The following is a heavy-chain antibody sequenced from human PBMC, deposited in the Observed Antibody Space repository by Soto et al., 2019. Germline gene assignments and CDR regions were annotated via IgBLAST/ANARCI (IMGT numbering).Heavy chain of an antibody. J-gene: IGHJ4*02. CDR2: IGGSGGNR. V-gene: IGHV3-23*01. D-gene: IGHD4-4*01. CDR3: ARVASDYINSIDH. CDR1: GFTFNAYA. Sequence: EVQLLESGGDLVQPGGSLRLSCAASGFTFNAYAMTWVRQAPGKGLEWVSAIGGSGGNRYYAASVKGRFTISRDNPKDTLDLQMNRLRVEDTAVYYCARVASDYINSIDHWGQGILVTVSS.